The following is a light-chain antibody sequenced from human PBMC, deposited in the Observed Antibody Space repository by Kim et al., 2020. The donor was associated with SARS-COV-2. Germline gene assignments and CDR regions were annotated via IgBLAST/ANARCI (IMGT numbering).Light chain of an antibody. CDR1: SLRSYY. J-gene: IGLJ1*01. V-gene: IGLV3-19*01. Sequence: SSELTQDPAVSVALGQTVRITCQGDSLRSYYASWYQQKPGQAPVLVIYGKNNRPSGIPDRFSGSSSGNTASLTITGAQAEDEAHYYCNSRDSSGNQVFGTGTKVTVL. CDR2: GKN. CDR3: NSRDSSGNQV.